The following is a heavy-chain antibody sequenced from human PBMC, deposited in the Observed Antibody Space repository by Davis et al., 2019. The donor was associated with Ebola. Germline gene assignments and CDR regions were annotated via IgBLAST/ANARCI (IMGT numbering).Heavy chain of an antibody. J-gene: IGHJ1*01. CDR3: ARLSSGFLIAEYFQH. CDR2: ISYDGSNK. V-gene: IGHV3-30*03. Sequence: GESLKISCAACGFTFSSYGMHWVRQAPGKGLEWVAVISYDGSNKYYADSVKGRFTISRDNSKNTLYLQMNSLRAEDTAVYYCARLSSGFLIAEYFQHWGQGTLVTVSS. D-gene: IGHD6-19*01. CDR1: GFTFSSYG.